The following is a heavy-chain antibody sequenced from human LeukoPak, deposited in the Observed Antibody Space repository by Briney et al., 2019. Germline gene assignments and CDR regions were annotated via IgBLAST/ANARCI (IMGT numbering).Heavy chain of an antibody. V-gene: IGHV3-64D*06. D-gene: IGHD2/OR15-2a*01. CDR1: GFTFSRSP. CDR2: ISSDGVST. J-gene: IGHJ4*02. Sequence: TGGSLILSCSASGFTFSRSPMHWVRQAPGKGLEYVSAISSDGVSTYYGASVKGRFTISRDNSKNTLYLQMSSLRAEDTALYYCVKETAFYVHWGPGTLVTVSS. CDR3: VKETAFYVH.